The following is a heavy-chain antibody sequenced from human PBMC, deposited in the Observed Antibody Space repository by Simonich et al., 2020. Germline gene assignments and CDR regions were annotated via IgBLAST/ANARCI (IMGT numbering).Heavy chain of an antibody. CDR2: INSDGSRP. CDR1: GFTFSSYW. V-gene: IGHV3-74*01. Sequence: EVQLVESGGGLVQPGGSLRLSCAASGFTFSSYWMHWVRQAPGKGLVGVSLINSDGSRPSYADSVKGRFPISGDNAKNTLYLQRNSLGAEDTAVYYCARNRLDYWGQGTLVTVSS. CDR3: ARNRLDY. J-gene: IGHJ4*02.